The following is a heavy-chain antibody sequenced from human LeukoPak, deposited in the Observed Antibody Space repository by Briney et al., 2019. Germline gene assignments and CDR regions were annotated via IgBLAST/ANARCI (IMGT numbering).Heavy chain of an antibody. Sequence: PGGSLRLSCAASGFTFSSYSMNWVRQAPGKGLEWVSPISSSSSYIYYADSVKGRFTISRDNAKNSLYLQMNGLRAEDTAVYYCAREGQLVSGGGGSYWGQGTLVTVSS. CDR1: GFTFSSYS. J-gene: IGHJ4*02. CDR3: AREGQLVSGGGGSY. D-gene: IGHD6-6*01. V-gene: IGHV3-21*01. CDR2: ISSSSSYI.